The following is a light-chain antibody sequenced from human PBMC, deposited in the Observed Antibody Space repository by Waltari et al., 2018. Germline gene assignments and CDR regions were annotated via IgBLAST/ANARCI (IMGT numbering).Light chain of an antibody. Sequence: QSALTQPASVSGSPGQSITISCTGTSSDVGGYNYVSWYQQHPGKAPKLMIYEVTSRPSGLSNRCSGSKSGNTASLTISGLQAEDEADYYCSSYTSSSTVVFGGGTKLTVL. CDR1: SSDVGGYNY. CDR2: EVT. J-gene: IGLJ2*01. CDR3: SSYTSSSTVV. V-gene: IGLV2-14*01.